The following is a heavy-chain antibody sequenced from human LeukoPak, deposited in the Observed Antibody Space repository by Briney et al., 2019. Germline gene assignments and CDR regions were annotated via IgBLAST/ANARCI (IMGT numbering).Heavy chain of an antibody. J-gene: IGHJ4*02. Sequence: GGSLRLSCAASGFTFSSYAMHWVRQAPGKGLEWVAVISYDGSNKYYADSVKGRFTISRDNSKNTLYLQMHSLRAEDTAMYYCASFSDGYNYFDHWGQGTLVTVSS. CDR1: GFTFSSYA. V-gene: IGHV3-30*14. CDR3: ASFSDGYNYFDH. CDR2: ISYDGSNK. D-gene: IGHD5-24*01.